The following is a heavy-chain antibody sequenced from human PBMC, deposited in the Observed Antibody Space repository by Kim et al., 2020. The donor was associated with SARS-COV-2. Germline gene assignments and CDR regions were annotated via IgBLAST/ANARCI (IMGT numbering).Heavy chain of an antibody. D-gene: IGHD6-13*01. CDR1: GFTVSSDY. J-gene: IGHJ4*02. Sequence: GGSLRLSCAASGFTVSSDYVTWVRQAPEKGLEWVSVIYSGGTTYYADSVKGRFTISRDNSKNTVYLQMNSLRAEDTAVYYCARCMTAVGTYYFDYWGQGTLVTVSS. CDR3: ARCMTAVGTYYFDY. V-gene: IGHV3-53*01. CDR2: IYSGGTT.